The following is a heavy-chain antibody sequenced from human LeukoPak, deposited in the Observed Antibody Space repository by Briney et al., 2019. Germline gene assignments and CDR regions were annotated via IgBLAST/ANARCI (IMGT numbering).Heavy chain of an antibody. V-gene: IGHV4-38-2*01. CDR3: ARLGPAAHYYYMDV. Sequence: SETLSLTCAVSVYFISSDYYWGWIRQPPGKGLEWIGSIYHSGSTYYNPSLKSRVTISVDTSKSQFSLKLSSVTAADTAVYYCARLGPAAHYYYMDVWGKGTTVTVSS. CDR2: IYHSGST. D-gene: IGHD6-13*01. CDR1: VYFISSDYY. J-gene: IGHJ6*03.